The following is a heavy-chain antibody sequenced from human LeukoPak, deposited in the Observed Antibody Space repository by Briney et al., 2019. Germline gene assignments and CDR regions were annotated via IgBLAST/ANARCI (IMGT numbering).Heavy chain of an antibody. CDR1: GFTFSNYW. Sequence: PGGSLRLSCAASGFTFSNYWMHWVRQAPGKGLEWVANIRQDGSEKYYVGSVKGRFSTSRDNARNSVYLQMNSLRVGDTAVYYCATHKYGLDYWGQGTLVTVSS. V-gene: IGHV3-7*03. CDR2: IRQDGSEK. J-gene: IGHJ4*02. D-gene: IGHD2/OR15-2a*01. CDR3: ATHKYGLDY.